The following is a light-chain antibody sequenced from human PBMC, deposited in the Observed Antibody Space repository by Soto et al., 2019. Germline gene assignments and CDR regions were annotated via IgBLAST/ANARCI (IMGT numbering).Light chain of an antibody. CDR2: TAS. CDR3: QQSYSRPRT. J-gene: IGKJ1*01. V-gene: IGKV1-39*01. CDR1: QSISTY. Sequence: DIQMTQSPSSLSASVGDRVTLTCGASQSISTYLNWYQQKPGKAPDLLIYTASNLESGVPSRFSGSGSGTDFTLTISSLQPEDFATYFCQQSYSRPRTFGQGTKVDI.